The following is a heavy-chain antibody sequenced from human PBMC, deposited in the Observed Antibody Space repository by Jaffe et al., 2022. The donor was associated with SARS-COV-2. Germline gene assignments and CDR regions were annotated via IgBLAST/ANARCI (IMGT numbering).Heavy chain of an antibody. CDR2: IKAKTDGGTT. J-gene: IGHJ4*02. D-gene: IGHD6-13*01. V-gene: IGHV3-15*01. Sequence: EVQLVESGGGLVNPGGSLRLSCAASGFTFSNAWMSWVRQAPGKGLEWVGRIKAKTDGGTTDYAAPVKGRFSVSRDDSENTLYLQMNSLKTEDTAVYYCTPLSYIAAVWGQGTLVTVSS. CDR3: TPLSYIAAV. CDR1: GFTFSNAW.